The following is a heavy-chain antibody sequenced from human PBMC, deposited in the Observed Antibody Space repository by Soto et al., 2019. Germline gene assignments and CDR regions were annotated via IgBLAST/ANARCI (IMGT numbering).Heavy chain of an antibody. CDR2: IHPSGGGT. J-gene: IGHJ4*02. V-gene: IGHV1-46*02. CDR1: GYTFNTYY. CDR3: ARGGHIAVVTASFDY. Sequence: QVQLVQSGAEVKKPGASVKVSCKPSGYTFNTYYLHWVRQAPGQALEWMGVIHPSGGGTTYAQKFLGRVPVTRDTSTGTGFMELSSLRSDDTAVYYCARGGHIAVVTASFDYWGQGTLVTVSS. D-gene: IGHD2-21*02.